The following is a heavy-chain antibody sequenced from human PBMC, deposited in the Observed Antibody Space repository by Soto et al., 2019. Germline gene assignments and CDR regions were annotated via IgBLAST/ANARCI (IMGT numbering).Heavy chain of an antibody. CDR2: INSDGSIT. V-gene: IGHV3-74*01. D-gene: IGHD6-13*01. CDR3: ARASSTWYVSFDY. Sequence: QPGGSLRLSCAASGFTFSNNWMHWVRQAPGKGLVWVSRINSDGSITNYADSVKGQFTISRDNAKNTLYLQMNSLRAEDTAVHYCARASSTWYVSFDYWGQGILVTVSS. J-gene: IGHJ4*02. CDR1: GFTFSNNW.